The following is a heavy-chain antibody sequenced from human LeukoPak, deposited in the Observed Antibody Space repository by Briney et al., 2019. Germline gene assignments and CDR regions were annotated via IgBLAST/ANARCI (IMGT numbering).Heavy chain of an antibody. CDR1: GGSISSSSYY. J-gene: IGHJ6*03. CDR3: GRGEYYYYFYYMDV. D-gene: IGHD2/OR15-2a*01. Sequence: PSETLSLTCTVSGGSISSSSYYWGWIRQPPGKGLEWIGSIYYSGSTYYNPSLKSRVTISVDTSKNQFSLKLSSVTAADTAIYYCGRGEYYYYFYYMDVWGKGTTVTVSS. CDR2: IYYSGST. V-gene: IGHV4-39*01.